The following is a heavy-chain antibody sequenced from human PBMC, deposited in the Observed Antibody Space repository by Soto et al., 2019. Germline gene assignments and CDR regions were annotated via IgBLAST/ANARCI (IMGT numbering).Heavy chain of an antibody. V-gene: IGHV3-30*18. J-gene: IGHJ4*02. Sequence: LRLSCAASGFTFSSYGMHWVRQAPGKGLEWVAVISYDGSNKYYADSVKGRYTISRDNSKNTLYLQMNSLRAEDTAVYYCAKGVGATYLFDYWGQGTLVTVSS. CDR3: AKGVGATYLFDY. CDR1: GFTFSSYG. D-gene: IGHD1-26*01. CDR2: ISYDGSNK.